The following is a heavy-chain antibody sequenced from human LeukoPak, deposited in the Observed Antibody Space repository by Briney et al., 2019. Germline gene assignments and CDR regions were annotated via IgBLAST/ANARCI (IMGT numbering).Heavy chain of an antibody. V-gene: IGHV3-7*01. D-gene: IGHD3-9*01. CDR1: GFTFLSSW. CDR3: QKTAYEILTGYSFDY. Sequence: GGSLRLSCAASGFTFLSSWMSCATQATGKVRASVANRKQDGSEKYYVDSVKGRFTISRDNAKNSLYMQMNSLRAEDTVVFFKQKTAYEILTGYSFDYWGQGTLVTVSS. J-gene: IGHJ4*02. CDR2: RKQDGSEK.